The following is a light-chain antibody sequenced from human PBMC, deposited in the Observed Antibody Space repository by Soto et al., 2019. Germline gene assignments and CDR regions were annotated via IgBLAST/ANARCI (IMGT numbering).Light chain of an antibody. Sequence: EIVLTQSPATLSLSPGERATLSCRASQSVSSSLAWYQQKPGQAPRLLIYDASNRATDIPARFTGSGSGTDFTLTISSLEPEDFAVYDCQQRSNWPSTCGQGTKLEIK. CDR1: QSVSSS. CDR2: DAS. J-gene: IGKJ2*01. V-gene: IGKV3-11*01. CDR3: QQRSNWPST.